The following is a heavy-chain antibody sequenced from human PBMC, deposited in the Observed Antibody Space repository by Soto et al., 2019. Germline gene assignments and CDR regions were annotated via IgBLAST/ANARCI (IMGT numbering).Heavy chain of an antibody. CDR2: IYYSGST. Sequence: QLQLQESGPGLVKPSETLSLTCTVSGGSISSSSYYWGWIRQPPGKGLEWIGSIYYSGSTYYNPSLKSRVTSSVDTSKTQFSLKRSSVTAADTAVYYCARPGAYCSGGSRTEGYYDYYGMDVWGQGTTVTVSS. CDR1: GGSISSSSYY. CDR3: ARPGAYCSGGSRTEGYYDYYGMDV. J-gene: IGHJ6*02. V-gene: IGHV4-39*01. D-gene: IGHD2-15*01.